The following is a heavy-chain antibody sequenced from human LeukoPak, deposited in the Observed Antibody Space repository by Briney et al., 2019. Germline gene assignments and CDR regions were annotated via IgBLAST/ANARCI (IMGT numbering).Heavy chain of an antibody. CDR2: IYWDDDK. J-gene: IGHJ5*02. Sequence: SGPTLVKPTQTLTLTCTFSGFSLSTSGVGVGWIRQPPGKTLEWLALIYWDDDKRYSPSLKSRLTITKDTSKNQVVLTMTNMDPVDTATYYCAPATTYNWFDPWGQGTLVTVSS. D-gene: IGHD4-17*01. CDR1: GFSLSTSGVG. CDR3: APATTYNWFDP. V-gene: IGHV2-5*02.